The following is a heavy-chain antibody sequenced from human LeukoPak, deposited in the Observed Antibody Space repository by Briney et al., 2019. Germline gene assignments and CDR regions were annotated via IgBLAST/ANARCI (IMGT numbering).Heavy chain of an antibody. CDR1: GGSFSGYY. J-gene: IGHJ1*01. Sequence: PSETLSLTCAVYGGSFSGYYWSWIRQPPGKGLVWIGEINHSGSTNYNPSLKSRVTISVDTSKNQFSLKLSSVTAADTAVYYCARGTVAGRRGDFEHWGQGTLVTVSS. CDR2: INHSGST. V-gene: IGHV4-34*01. CDR3: ARGTVAGRRGDFEH. D-gene: IGHD6-19*01.